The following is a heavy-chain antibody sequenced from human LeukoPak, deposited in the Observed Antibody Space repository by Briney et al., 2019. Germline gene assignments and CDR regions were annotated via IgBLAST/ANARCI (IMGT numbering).Heavy chain of an antibody. J-gene: IGHJ2*01. Sequence: SETLSLTCTVSGGSISGLYWTWIRQPAGKGLEWIGRIYTSGTTNYNPSLKSRVTMSVDTSKNQFSLKLTSVTAADTAVYYRARVLAYWCFDLWGRGTLVTVSS. CDR1: GGSISGLY. CDR3: ARVLAYWCFDL. CDR2: IYTSGTT. V-gene: IGHV4-4*07.